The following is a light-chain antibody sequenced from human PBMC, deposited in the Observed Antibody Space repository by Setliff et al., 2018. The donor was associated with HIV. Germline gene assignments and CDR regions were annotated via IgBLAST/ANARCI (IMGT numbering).Light chain of an antibody. CDR1: SSDVGGYNF. CDR3: GSYTSGSTLGV. V-gene: IGLV2-14*03. CDR2: DVT. Sequence: QSVLTQPASVSGSPGQSITIPCTGTSSDVGGYNFVSWYQHHPGKAPKLIIYDVTKRPSGVSHRFSGSKSANTASLTISGLRAEDEADYYCGSYTSGSTLGVFGTGTKVTVL. J-gene: IGLJ1*01.